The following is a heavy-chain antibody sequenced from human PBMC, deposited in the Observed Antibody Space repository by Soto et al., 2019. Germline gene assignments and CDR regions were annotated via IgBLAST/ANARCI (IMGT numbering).Heavy chain of an antibody. CDR1: GFSLSTDGGG. J-gene: IGHJ3*01. V-gene: IGHV2-5*05. D-gene: IGHD2-2*01. Sequence: QITLKESGPTLVKPTQTLTLTCTFSGFSLSTDGGGGGWILQPPGKALEWLALIYWDDDQRYGPSLKTRLTIPKXTXKXXVVLTMTNMDPVDTATYYCAHAYGGTSWPNDAFDVWGQGTVVTVSS. CDR2: IYWDDDQ. CDR3: AHAYGGTSWPNDAFDV.